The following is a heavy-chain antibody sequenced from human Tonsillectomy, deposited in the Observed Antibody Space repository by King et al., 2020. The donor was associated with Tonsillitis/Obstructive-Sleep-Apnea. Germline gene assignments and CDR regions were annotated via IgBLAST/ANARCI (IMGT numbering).Heavy chain of an antibody. CDR3: ARDHGGYDFLFFDD. Sequence: VQLVESGGGVVQPGRSLRLSCAAAGFTFSTHGIHWVRQAPGKGLEWVAIIWYDGSNEYYADSVKGRFTISRDNSKNTLYLQMNSLRAEDTAVYYCARDHGGYDFLFFDDWGQGTLVTVSS. V-gene: IGHV3-33*01. CDR1: GFTFSTHG. CDR2: IWYDGSNE. D-gene: IGHD5-12*01. J-gene: IGHJ4*02.